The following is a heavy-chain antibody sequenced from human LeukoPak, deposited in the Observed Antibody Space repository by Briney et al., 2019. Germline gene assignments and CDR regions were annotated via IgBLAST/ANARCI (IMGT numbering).Heavy chain of an antibody. D-gene: IGHD6-6*01. CDR1: GYTFTSCD. CDR3: ARDQAVDSSSPYYFDY. CDR2: MNPNSGNT. Sequence: ASVKVSCKASGYTFTSCDINWVRQATGQGLEWMGWMNPNSGNTGYAQKFQGRVTMTTDTSTSTAYMELRSLRSDDTAVYYCARDQAVDSSSPYYFDYWGQGTLVTVSS. V-gene: IGHV1-8*01. J-gene: IGHJ4*02.